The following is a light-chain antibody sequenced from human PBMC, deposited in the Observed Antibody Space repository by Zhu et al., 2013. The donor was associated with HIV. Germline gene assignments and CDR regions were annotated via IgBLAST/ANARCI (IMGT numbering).Light chain of an antibody. V-gene: IGKV1-8*01. Sequence: AIRMTQSPSSLSASTGDRVTITCRASQGISSYLAWYQQKPGKAPKLLIYAASTLQSGVPSRFSGSGSGTDFTLTISCLQPDDFTTYYCQQYNSYYTFGQGTKLEIK. J-gene: IGKJ2*01. CDR3: QQYNSYYT. CDR1: QGISSY. CDR2: AAS.